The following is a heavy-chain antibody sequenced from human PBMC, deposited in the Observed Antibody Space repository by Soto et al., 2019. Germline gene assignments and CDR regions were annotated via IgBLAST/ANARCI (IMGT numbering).Heavy chain of an antibody. V-gene: IGHV4-59*01. Sequence: SETLSLTCTVSGGSISSYDWSWIRQPPGKGLEWIGYIYYSGSTNYNPSLKSRVTISVDTSKNQFSLKLSSVTAADTAVYYCARGNYDSSGYSTDYWGQGTLVTVSS. CDR3: ARGNYDSSGYSTDY. D-gene: IGHD3-22*01. J-gene: IGHJ4*02. CDR2: IYYSGST. CDR1: GGSISSYD.